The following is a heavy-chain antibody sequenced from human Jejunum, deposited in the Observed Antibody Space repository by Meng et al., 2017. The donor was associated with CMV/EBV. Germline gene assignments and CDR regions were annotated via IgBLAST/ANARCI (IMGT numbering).Heavy chain of an antibody. CDR1: VDDISSGFY. J-gene: IGHJ4*02. Sequence: QGPLPESGPGLVRPLGPLQPTCAVSVDDISSGFYWGWIRQPPGKGLEWIASIYHNGNSHSNPSLKSRLTISVDTSKNQFSLSLISVTAADTGVYYCARHGDLPDFDYWGQGALVTVSS. V-gene: IGHV4-38-2*01. D-gene: IGHD4-17*01. CDR3: ARHGDLPDFDY. CDR2: IYHNGNS.